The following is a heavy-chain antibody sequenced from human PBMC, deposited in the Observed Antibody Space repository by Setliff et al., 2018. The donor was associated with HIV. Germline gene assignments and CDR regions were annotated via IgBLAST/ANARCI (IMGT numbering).Heavy chain of an antibody. J-gene: IGHJ3*02. CDR3: ARDRGRPDSFDI. D-gene: IGHD1-26*01. CDR1: GYNFGVYW. CDR2: INSDGSGT. Sequence: GGSLRLSCAASGYNFGVYWMHWVRQVPGKGLVWVSHINSDGSGTKYADSVKGRFTISRDNAKNTLYLQMNSLRAEDTAVYYCARDRGRPDSFDIWGQGTMVTVS. V-gene: IGHV3-74*01.